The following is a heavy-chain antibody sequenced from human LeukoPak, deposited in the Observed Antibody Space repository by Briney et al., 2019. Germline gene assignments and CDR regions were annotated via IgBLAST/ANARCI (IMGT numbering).Heavy chain of an antibody. J-gene: IGHJ4*02. D-gene: IGHD3-16*01. CDR2: ISGGGGST. CDR1: GFTFNSYA. CDR3: ATKVGD. V-gene: IGHV3-23*01. Sequence: GSLRLSCAASGFTFNSYAMNWVRQAPGKGLEWVSGISGGGGSTYYADSVKGRFTISRDNAKNSLYLQMNSLRAEDTAVYYCATKVGDWGQGTLVTVSS.